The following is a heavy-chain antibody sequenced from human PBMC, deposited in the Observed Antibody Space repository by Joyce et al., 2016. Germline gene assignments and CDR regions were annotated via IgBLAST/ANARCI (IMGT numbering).Heavy chain of an antibody. D-gene: IGHD2-15*01. CDR3: ARIRYWGFLDY. CDR1: GGSFSGHY. CDR2: INHSGSP. J-gene: IGHJ4*02. V-gene: IGHV4-34*01. Sequence: QVHLQQWGAGLLKPSEILSLTCGGYGGSFSGHYWSWIRQPPGKGLEWIGEINHSGSPDYNPSLKSRVTISLDTSKNQFSLRLSSVTAADTAFYYCARIRYWGFLDYWSQGTLVTVSS.